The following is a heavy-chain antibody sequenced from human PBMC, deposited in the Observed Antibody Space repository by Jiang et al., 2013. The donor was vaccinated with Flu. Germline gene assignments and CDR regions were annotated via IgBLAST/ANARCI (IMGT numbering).Heavy chain of an antibody. D-gene: IGHD2-21*01. CDR1: GYIFTNYY. CDR2: IIPRGVDS. V-gene: IGHV1-46*01. CDR3: VRGSYCAANSCPFDS. J-gene: IGHJ4*02. Sequence: GAEVKKPGASVKLSCKASGYIFTNYYIHWVRQAPGQGLEWMGIIIPRGVDSTYAQRFQGRVTMTWDTSTATAHMEMSSLILQDTAVYYCVRGSYCAANSCPFDSWGQGTLVTVSS.